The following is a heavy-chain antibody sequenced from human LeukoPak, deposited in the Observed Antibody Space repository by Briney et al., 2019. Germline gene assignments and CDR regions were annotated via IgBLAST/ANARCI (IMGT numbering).Heavy chain of an antibody. CDR2: INHSGST. Sequence: SSETLSLTCAVYGGSFSGYYWSWIRQPPGKGLEWIGEINHSGSTNYNPSLKSRVTISVDTSKNQFSLTLSSVTAADTAVYYCARGLYSSGWYGYYYGMDVWGQGTTVTVSS. CDR3: ARGLYSSGWYGYYYGMDV. D-gene: IGHD6-19*01. CDR1: GGSFSGYY. J-gene: IGHJ6*02. V-gene: IGHV4-34*01.